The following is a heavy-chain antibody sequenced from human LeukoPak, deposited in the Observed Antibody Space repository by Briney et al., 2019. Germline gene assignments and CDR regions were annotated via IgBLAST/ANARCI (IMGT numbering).Heavy chain of an antibody. CDR2: INHSGST. V-gene: IGHV4-34*01. D-gene: IGHD3-22*01. J-gene: IGHJ3*02. CDR3: ARARRYYDSSALGGPFGAFDI. CDR1: GGSFSGYY. Sequence: PSETLSLTCAVYGGSFSGYYWSWIRQPPGKGLEWIGEINHSGSTNYNPSLKSRVTISVDTSKNQFSLKLSSVTAADTAVYYCARARRYYDSSALGGPFGAFDIWGQGTMVTVSS.